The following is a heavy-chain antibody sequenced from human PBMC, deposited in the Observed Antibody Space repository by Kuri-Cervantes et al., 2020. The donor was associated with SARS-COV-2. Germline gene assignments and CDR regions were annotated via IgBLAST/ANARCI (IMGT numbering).Heavy chain of an antibody. CDR3: ARQYYDFWSGNMDV. J-gene: IGHJ6*03. D-gene: IGHD3-3*01. CDR1: GFTFSSYS. V-gene: IGHV3-21*01. CDR2: ISSSSSYI. Sequence: GGSLRLSCAASGFTFSSYSTNWVRQAPGKGLEWVSSISSSSSYIYYADSVKGRFTISRDNAKNSLYLQMNSLRAEDTAVYYCARQYYDFWSGNMDVWGKGTTVTVSS.